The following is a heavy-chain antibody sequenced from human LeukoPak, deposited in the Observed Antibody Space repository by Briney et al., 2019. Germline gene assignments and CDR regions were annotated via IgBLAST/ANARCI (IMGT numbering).Heavy chain of an antibody. D-gene: IGHD6-6*01. CDR3: ARDDRSTRSSFGLDAYDV. V-gene: IGHV3-7*01. Sequence: PGGSLGLSCAASGFTFSRYWMTWVRQAPGKGLDWVANIKEDGSQKYYVDSVKGRFTISRDNAKGSLYLQMNSLRAEDTAVYYCARDDRSTRSSFGLDAYDVWGQGTMATVSS. CDR1: GFTFSRYW. J-gene: IGHJ3*01. CDR2: IKEDGSQK.